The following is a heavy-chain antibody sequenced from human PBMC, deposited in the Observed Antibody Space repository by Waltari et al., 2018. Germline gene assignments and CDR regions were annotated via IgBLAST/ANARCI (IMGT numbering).Heavy chain of an antibody. V-gene: IGHV1-2*02. CDR3: ARDILFGELSRGWFDP. Sequence: QVQLVQSGAEVKKPGASVKVSCRASGYTFTGYYMHWVRQAPGQGLEWMGWINPTSGGTNYAQKFQGRVTMTRDTSISTAYMELSRLRSDDTAVYYCARDILFGELSRGWFDPWGQGTLVTVSS. J-gene: IGHJ5*02. D-gene: IGHD3-10*02. CDR1: GYTFTGYY. CDR2: INPTSGGT.